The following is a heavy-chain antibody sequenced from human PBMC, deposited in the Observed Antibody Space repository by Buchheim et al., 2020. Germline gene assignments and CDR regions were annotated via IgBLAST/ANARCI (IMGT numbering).Heavy chain of an antibody. CDR2: IIHSGST. CDR1: GGSFSGYY. J-gene: IGHJ4*02. CDR3: ARRPGGRFDY. Sequence: QVQLQQWGAGLLKPSETLSLTCAVYGGSFSGYYWSWIRQPPGKGLELIGAIIHSGSTNYNPSLKSRVTISVDTSKNQYSLKLSSVTAADTAVYYCARRPGGRFDYWGQGTL. D-gene: IGHD3-10*01. V-gene: IGHV4-34*12.